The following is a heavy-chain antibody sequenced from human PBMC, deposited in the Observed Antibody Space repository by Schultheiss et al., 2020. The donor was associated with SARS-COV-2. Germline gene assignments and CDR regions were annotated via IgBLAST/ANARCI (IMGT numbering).Heavy chain of an antibody. V-gene: IGHV3-30-3*01. CDR2: ISYDGSNK. J-gene: IGHJ4*02. D-gene: IGHD4-17*01. CDR3: ASEGYGDYVPDY. Sequence: GGSLRLSCAASGFTFSSYAMHWVRQAPGKGLEWVAVISYDGSNKYYADSVKGRFTISRDNSKNTLYLQMNSLRAEDTAVYYCASEGYGDYVPDYWGQGTLVTVSS. CDR1: GFTFSSYA.